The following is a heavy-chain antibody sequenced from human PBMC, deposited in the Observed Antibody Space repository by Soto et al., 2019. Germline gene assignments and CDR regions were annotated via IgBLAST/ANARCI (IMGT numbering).Heavy chain of an antibody. CDR2: TYYRSKWYN. Sequence: PSQTLSLTCAISGDSFSSNSAAWNWIRQSPSRGLEWLGRTYYRSKWYNDYAVSVKSRITINPDTSKNQFSLQLNSVTPEDTAVYYCARDLSSYDILTGYSNGDAFDIWGQGTMVTVSS. CDR1: GDSFSSNSAA. J-gene: IGHJ3*02. D-gene: IGHD3-9*01. V-gene: IGHV6-1*01. CDR3: ARDLSSYDILTGYSNGDAFDI.